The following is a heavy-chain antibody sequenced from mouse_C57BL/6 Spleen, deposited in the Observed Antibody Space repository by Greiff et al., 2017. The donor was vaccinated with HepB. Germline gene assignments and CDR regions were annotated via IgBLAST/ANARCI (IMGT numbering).Heavy chain of an antibody. CDR1: GFSFNTYA. J-gene: IGHJ4*01. CDR3: VGEGSYAGSYAMDY. CDR2: IRSKSNNYAT. Sequence: EVHLVESGGGLVQPKGSLKLSCAASGFSFNTYAMNWVRQAPGKGLEWVARIRSKSNNYATYYADSVKDRFTISRDDSESMLYLQMNNLKTEDTAMYYCVGEGSYAGSYAMDYWGQGTSVTVSS. V-gene: IGHV10-1*01. D-gene: IGHD3-3*01.